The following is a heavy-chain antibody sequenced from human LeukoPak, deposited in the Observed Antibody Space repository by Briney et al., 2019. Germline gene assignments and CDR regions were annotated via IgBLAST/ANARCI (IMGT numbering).Heavy chain of an antibody. J-gene: IGHJ5*02. V-gene: IGHV1-2*02. CDR2: INPNSGGT. CDR1: GYTFTGYY. Sequence: ASVKVSCKASGYTFTGYYMHWVRQAPGQGLEWMGWINPNSGGTNYAQKFQGRATMTRDTSISTAYMELSRLRSDDTAVYYCARDQDGYTQAWFDPWGQGTLVTVSS. D-gene: IGHD5-24*01. CDR3: ARDQDGYTQAWFDP.